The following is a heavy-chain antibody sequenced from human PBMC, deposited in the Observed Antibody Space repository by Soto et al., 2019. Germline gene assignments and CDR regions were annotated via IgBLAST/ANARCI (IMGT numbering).Heavy chain of an antibody. CDR2: IIPYIGKT. J-gene: IGHJ4*02. D-gene: IGHD4-17*01. Sequence: ASVKVSCKASGGTFSSYAISWVRQAPGQGLEWMGWIIPYIGKTNYTQKLQGRVIMTTDTSTSTAYMELRSLRSDDTAVYYCARDLGDYFDYWGPGTLVTVSS. V-gene: IGHV1-18*01. CDR1: GGTFSSYA. CDR3: ARDLGDYFDY.